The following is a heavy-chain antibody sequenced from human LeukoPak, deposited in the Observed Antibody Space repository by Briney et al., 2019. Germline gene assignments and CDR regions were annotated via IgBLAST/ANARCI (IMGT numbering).Heavy chain of an antibody. CDR2: IGESGSNT. Sequence: PGGSLRLSCVGSRFPFSNYAMSWVRQAPGKGLDWVSSIGESGSNTYYTDSVRGRFTISRDNSKNSLYLQMNSLRAEDTALYHCAKSMGSSELEPFDYWGQGTLVTVSS. CDR1: RFPFSNYA. J-gene: IGHJ4*02. CDR3: AKSMGSSELEPFDY. D-gene: IGHD1-1*01. V-gene: IGHV3-23*01.